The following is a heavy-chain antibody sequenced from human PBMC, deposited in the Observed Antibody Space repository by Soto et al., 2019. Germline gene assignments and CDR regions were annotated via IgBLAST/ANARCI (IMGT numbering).Heavy chain of an antibody. V-gene: IGHV4-61*01. D-gene: IGHD2-15*01. CDR3: ARDRPTPGGLGY. Sequence: QVQLQESGPGLVKPSETLSLTCTVSGGSVSSGSYYWSWIRQPPGKGLEWIGYIYYSGSTNYNPSLKSRVTISVDTSKNQFSLKLSSVTAADTAVYYCARDRPTPGGLGYWGQGTLVTVSS. CDR2: IYYSGST. CDR1: GGSVSSGSYY. J-gene: IGHJ4*02.